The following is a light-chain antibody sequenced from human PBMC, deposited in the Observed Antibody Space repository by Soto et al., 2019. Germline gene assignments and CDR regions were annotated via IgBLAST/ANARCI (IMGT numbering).Light chain of an antibody. Sequence: IQMTQSPSTLSASVGDRATITCRASQSVNSRLAWYQQKPGKAPKLLIYKASSLESGVPSRFSGSGSGTEFTLTISSLQPDDFATYYCQQYNSYLYSFGQGTKVDIK. V-gene: IGKV1-5*03. CDR1: QSVNSR. CDR3: QQYNSYLYS. J-gene: IGKJ2*01. CDR2: KAS.